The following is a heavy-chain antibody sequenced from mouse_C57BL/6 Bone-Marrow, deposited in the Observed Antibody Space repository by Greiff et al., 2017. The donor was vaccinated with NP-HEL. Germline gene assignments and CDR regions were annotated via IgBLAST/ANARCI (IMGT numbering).Heavy chain of an antibody. CDR1: GFTFSSYA. D-gene: IGHD1-1*01. Sequence: EVQLVESGGGLVKPGGSLKLSCAASGFTFSSYAMSWVRQTPEKRLEWVATISDGGSYTYYPDNVKGRFTFSRDTATTNPYLQISHLKSEDTTMYYCASDPLYCYGSSSYYFDYWGQGTTLTVSS. CDR2: ISDGGSYT. V-gene: IGHV5-4*01. CDR3: ASDPLYCYGSSSYYFDY. J-gene: IGHJ2*01.